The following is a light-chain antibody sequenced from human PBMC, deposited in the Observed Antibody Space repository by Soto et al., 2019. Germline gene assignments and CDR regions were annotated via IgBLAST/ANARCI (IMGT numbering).Light chain of an antibody. Sequence: QSALTQPASVSGSPGQSITISCTGTSSDVGGYNYVSWYQQQAGKAPKLIIHEVSKRPSGVPDRFSGSKSGNTASLTVSGLQAADEADYYCSSYAGSNNLVFGGGTQLTVL. V-gene: IGLV2-8*01. CDR3: SSYAGSNNLV. CDR1: SSDVGGYNY. CDR2: EVS. J-gene: IGLJ2*01.